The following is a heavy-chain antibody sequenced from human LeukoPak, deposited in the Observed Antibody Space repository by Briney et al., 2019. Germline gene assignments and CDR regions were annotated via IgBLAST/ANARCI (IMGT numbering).Heavy chain of an antibody. D-gene: IGHD5-24*01. J-gene: IGHJ4*02. CDR1: GGSFSGYY. CDR3: ARGTLKRWLQSHTFDY. Sequence: SETLSLTCAVYGGSFSGYYWSWIRQPPGKGLEWIGEINHSGSTNYNPSLKSRVTISVDTSKNQFSLKLSSVTAADTAVYYCARGTLKRWLQSHTFDYWGQGTLVTVSS. V-gene: IGHV4-34*01. CDR2: INHSGST.